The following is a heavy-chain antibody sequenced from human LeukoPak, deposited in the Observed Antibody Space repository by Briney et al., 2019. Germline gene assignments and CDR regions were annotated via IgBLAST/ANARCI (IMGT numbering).Heavy chain of an antibody. D-gene: IGHD2-15*01. CDR1: GFTFSSYG. J-gene: IGHJ4*02. Sequence: GRSLRLPCAASGFTFSSYGMHWVRQAPGRGLEWVAVISYDGSNKYYADSVKGRFTISRDNSKNTLYLQMNSLRAEDTAVYYCAKDRVVVAAAYLDYWGQGTLVTVSS. V-gene: IGHV3-30*18. CDR3: AKDRVVVAAAYLDY. CDR2: ISYDGSNK.